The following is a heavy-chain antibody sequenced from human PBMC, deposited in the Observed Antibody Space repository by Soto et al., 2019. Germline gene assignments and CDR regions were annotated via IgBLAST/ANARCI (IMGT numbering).Heavy chain of an antibody. CDR2: INPSGGST. V-gene: IGHV1-46*01. D-gene: IGHD3-10*01. J-gene: IGHJ5*02. CDR3: ARDFEDYGSGSYGNWFDP. CDR1: GYTFTSYY. Sequence: GAPVKVSCKASGYTFTSYYMHWVRQAPGQGLEWMGIINPSGGSTSYAQKFQGRVTMTRDTSTSTVYMELSSLRSEDTAVYYCARDFEDYGSGSYGNWFDPWGQGTLVTVSS.